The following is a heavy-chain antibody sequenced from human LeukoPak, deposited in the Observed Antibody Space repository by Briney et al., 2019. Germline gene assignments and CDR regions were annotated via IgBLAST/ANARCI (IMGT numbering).Heavy chain of an antibody. J-gene: IGHJ4*02. CDR1: GFTFSSYE. V-gene: IGHV3-48*03. Sequence: AGSLSLSCAASGFTFSSYEINWVRQAPGKGLEWVSYISSSGSTIYYADSVKGRYTISRDNAKNSLYLQMNSLRAEDTAVYYCARGPGDGHNLSDYWGQGTLVTVSS. CDR2: ISSSGSTI. CDR3: ARGPGDGHNLSDY. D-gene: IGHD5-24*01.